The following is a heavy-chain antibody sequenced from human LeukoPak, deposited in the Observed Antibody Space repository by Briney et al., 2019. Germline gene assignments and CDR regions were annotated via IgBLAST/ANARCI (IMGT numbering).Heavy chain of an antibody. CDR2: IYYSGST. CDR1: GGSISSYY. Sequence: SETLSLTCTVSGGSISSYYWSRIRQPPGKGLEWIGYIYYSGSTNYNPSLKSRVTISVDTSKNQFSLKLSSVTAADTAVYYCARGYGGNTGDYWGQGTLVTVSS. D-gene: IGHD4-23*01. J-gene: IGHJ4*02. V-gene: IGHV4-59*01. CDR3: ARGYGGNTGDY.